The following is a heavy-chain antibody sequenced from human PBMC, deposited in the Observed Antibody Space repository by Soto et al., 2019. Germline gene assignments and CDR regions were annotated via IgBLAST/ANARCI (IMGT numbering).Heavy chain of an antibody. J-gene: IGHJ5*02. V-gene: IGHV4-30-4*01. D-gene: IGHD1-20*01. CDR1: GGSISSGDYY. CDR2: IYYSGST. CDR3: ARSPPWDNWNHRGEKYNWFDP. Sequence: SETLSLTCTVSGGSISSGDYYWSWIRQPPGKGLEWIGYIYYSGSTYYNPSLKSRVTISVDTSKNQFSLKLSSVTAADTAVYYCARSPPWDNWNHRGEKYNWFDPWGQGTLVTVSS.